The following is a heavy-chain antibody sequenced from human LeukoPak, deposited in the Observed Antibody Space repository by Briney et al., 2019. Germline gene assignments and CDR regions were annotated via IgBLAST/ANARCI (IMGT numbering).Heavy chain of an antibody. V-gene: IGHV3-23*01. CDR1: GFTFSSYA. Sequence: GGSLRLSCAASGFTFSSYAMSWVRQAPGKGLEWVSAISGSGGSTYYADSVKGRFTISRDNSKNTLYLQMNSLRAEDTAVYYCAKTRLRYFDWLSPPDYWGQGTLVTVSS. CDR2: ISGSGGST. J-gene: IGHJ4*02. CDR3: AKTRLRYFDWLSPPDY. D-gene: IGHD3-9*01.